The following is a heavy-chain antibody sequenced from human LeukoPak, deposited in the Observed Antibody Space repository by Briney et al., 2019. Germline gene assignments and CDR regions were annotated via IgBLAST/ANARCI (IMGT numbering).Heavy chain of an antibody. CDR2: ISAYNGNT. Sequence: ASVKVSCKASGYTFTSYGISWVRQARGQGLEWMGWISAYNGNTNYAQKLQGRVTMTTDTSTSTAYMELRSLRSDDTAVYYCARVPWDFWSGYCIFDYWGQGTLVTVSS. CDR3: ARVPWDFWSGYCIFDY. D-gene: IGHD3-3*01. CDR1: GYTFTSYG. J-gene: IGHJ4*02. V-gene: IGHV1-18*01.